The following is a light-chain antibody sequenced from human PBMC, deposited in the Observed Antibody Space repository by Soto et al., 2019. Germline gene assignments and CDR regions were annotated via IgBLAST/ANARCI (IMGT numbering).Light chain of an antibody. Sequence: QLTQSPSLLSTSVGDRVTITCRASQGMNDYLAWYQQKPGKAPKLLIYEASTLESGVPSRFSGSGSGTEFTLTISSLQPEDFATYYCQQRSTYPVTFGQGTRLEI. V-gene: IGKV1-9*01. CDR2: EAS. CDR1: QGMNDY. J-gene: IGKJ5*01. CDR3: QQRSTYPVT.